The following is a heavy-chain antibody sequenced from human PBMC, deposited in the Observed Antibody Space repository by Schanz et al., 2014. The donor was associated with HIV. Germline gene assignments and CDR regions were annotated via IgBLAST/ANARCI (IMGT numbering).Heavy chain of an antibody. CDR2: ISWNSGNI. J-gene: IGHJ4*02. V-gene: IGHV3-9*01. CDR1: GFIFDDYA. Sequence: EVQLVESGGGLVQPGRSLRLSCAASGFIFDDYAMHWVRQAPGKGLEWVSGISWNSGNIGYADSVKGRFTISRDNAKNSLTLQMNSLRAEDTALYYCAREKYCSGGSCSGIFDYWGQGILVTVSP. CDR3: AREKYCSGGSCSGIFDY. D-gene: IGHD2-15*01.